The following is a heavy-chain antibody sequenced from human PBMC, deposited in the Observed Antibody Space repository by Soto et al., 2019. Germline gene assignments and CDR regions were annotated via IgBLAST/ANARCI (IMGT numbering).Heavy chain of an antibody. V-gene: IGHV3-23*01. D-gene: IGHD3-9*01. J-gene: IGHJ3*02. CDR2: ISGSGGST. CDR1: GFTFSSYA. Sequence: GGSLRLSCAASGFTFSSYAMSWVRQAPGKGLEWVSAISGSGGSTYYADSVKGRFTISRDNSKNTLYLQMNSLRAEDTAVYYCAKGDKYYDILTGYYTDAYDAFDIWGQGTMVTVSS. CDR3: AKGDKYYDILTGYYTDAYDAFDI.